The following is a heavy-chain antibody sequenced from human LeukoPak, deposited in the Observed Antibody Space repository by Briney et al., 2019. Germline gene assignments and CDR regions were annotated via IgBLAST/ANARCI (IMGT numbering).Heavy chain of an antibody. CDR1: RFPFYRSW. D-gene: IGHD6-6*01. V-gene: IGHV3-7*01. CDR3: VRALGSSSSDF. CDR2: IKQDGSEV. J-gene: IGHJ4*02. Sequence: GGSLTLSCAASRFPFYRSWMSWLPQATGKGLEWVANIKQDGSEVYYVDSVEGRFTVSRDNAKNSLSLQMNSLRGEDTAVYYCVRALGSSSSDFWGQGTLVAVSS.